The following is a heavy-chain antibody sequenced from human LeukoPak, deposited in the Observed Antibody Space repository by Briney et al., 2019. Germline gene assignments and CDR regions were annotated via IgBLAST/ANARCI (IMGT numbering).Heavy chain of an antibody. CDR1: GFTFSTYS. CDR3: ARDRGGSYYFDY. CDR2: ISSDSSTI. J-gene: IGHJ4*02. Sequence: GGSLRLSCAASGFTFSTYSMNWVRQTPGEGLEWVSYISSDSSTILYADSVKGRLTISRDNAKNSLYLQMNSLGAADTAVYYCARDRGGSYYFDYWGQGTLVTVSS. D-gene: IGHD3-10*01. V-gene: IGHV3-48*04.